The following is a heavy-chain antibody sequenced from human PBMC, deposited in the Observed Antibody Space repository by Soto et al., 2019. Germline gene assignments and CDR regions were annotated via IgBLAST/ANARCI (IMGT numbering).Heavy chain of an antibody. Sequence: SETLSLTCAVYGGSFSGYYWSWIRQPPGKGLEWIGEINHSGSTNYNPSLKSRVTISVDTSKNQFSLKLSSVTAADTAVYYCARVRSKGPYSSSSEFDYWGQGTLVTVS. CDR1: GGSFSGYY. V-gene: IGHV4-34*01. D-gene: IGHD6-6*01. CDR2: INHSGST. J-gene: IGHJ4*02. CDR3: ARVRSKGPYSSSSEFDY.